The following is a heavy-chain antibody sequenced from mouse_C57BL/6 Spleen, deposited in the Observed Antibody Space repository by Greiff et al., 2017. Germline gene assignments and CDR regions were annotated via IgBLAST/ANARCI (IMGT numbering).Heavy chain of an antibody. Sequence: QVQLQQSGAELAKPGASVKLSCKASGYTFTSYWMHWVKQRPGQGLEWIGYINPSSGYTKYNQKFKDKATLTADKSSSTAYMQLSSLTYEDSAFYYCAREIETTVPSFAYWGQGTLVTVSA. V-gene: IGHV1-7*01. J-gene: IGHJ3*01. CDR2: INPSSGYT. CDR1: GYTFTSYW. CDR3: AREIETTVPSFAY. D-gene: IGHD1-1*01.